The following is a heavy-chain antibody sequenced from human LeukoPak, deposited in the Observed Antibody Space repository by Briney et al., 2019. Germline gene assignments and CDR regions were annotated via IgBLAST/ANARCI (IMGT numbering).Heavy chain of an antibody. CDR2: IKQDGSEK. J-gene: IGHJ5*02. Sequence: GGSLRLSCAASGFSFTSYWMSWVRQAPGKGLEWVANIKQDGSEKDYVDSVKGRFTISRDNSKNSLYLQMNSLRAEDTAVYYWAETYSPGSNGEFDHWGRGTLVTVPS. CDR3: AETYSPGSNGEFDH. D-gene: IGHD3-10*01. CDR1: GFSFTSYW. V-gene: IGHV3-7*03.